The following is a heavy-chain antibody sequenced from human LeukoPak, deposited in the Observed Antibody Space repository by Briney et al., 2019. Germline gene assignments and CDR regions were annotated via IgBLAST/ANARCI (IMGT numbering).Heavy chain of an antibody. Sequence: ASVKVSCKASGYTFTGYYMHWVRQAPGQGLEWMGWINPNTGGTNYAQKFQGRVTMTRDTSISTAYMELSRLRSDDTAVYYCARAGDYYGSGSYFAWGQGTLVTVSS. V-gene: IGHV1-2*02. CDR1: GYTFTGYY. D-gene: IGHD3-10*01. J-gene: IGHJ4*02. CDR2: INPNTGGT. CDR3: ARAGDYYGSGSYFA.